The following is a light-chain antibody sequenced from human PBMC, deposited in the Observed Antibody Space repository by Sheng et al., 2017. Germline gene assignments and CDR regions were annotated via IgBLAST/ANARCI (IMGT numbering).Light chain of an antibody. V-gene: IGKV3-15*01. J-gene: IGKJ1*01. CDR3: QHYNNWPPWT. CDR2: GAS. CDR1: QSVRTN. Sequence: EMVMTQSPATLSVSPGERATLSCRASQSVRTNLAWYQQKPGQAPRLLIYGASNRATGVPARFSGSGSGTEFTLTISSLQSEDFAVYYCQHYNNWPPWTFGQGTKVEIK.